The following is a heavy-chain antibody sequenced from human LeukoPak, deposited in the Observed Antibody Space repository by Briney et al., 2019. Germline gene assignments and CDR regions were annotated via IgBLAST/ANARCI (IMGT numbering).Heavy chain of an antibody. V-gene: IGHV3-7*01. CDR1: GFTFSSFW. J-gene: IGHJ4*02. D-gene: IGHD3-22*01. CDR2: IKEDGSEK. CDR3: ARRYYDNFDY. Sequence: GGSLRLSCAASGFTFSSFWMNWVRQAPGKGLEWVANIKEDGSEKYYVDSVKGRFTISRDNAKNSLYLQMNSLRAEGTAVYYCARRYYDNFDYWGQGTLVTVSS.